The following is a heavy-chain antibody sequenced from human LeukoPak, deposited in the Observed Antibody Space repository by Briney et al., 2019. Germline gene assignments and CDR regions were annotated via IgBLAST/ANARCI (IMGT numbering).Heavy chain of an antibody. Sequence: GGSLRLSCAASEFSFSDYHMDWARQAPGKGLEWVGRSRRKANSYTTEYAASVKGRFSISRDDSKNSVYLQMNSLKTEDTAVYYCARVAVAGGGYFDYWGQGTLVTVSS. CDR3: ARVAVAGGGYFDY. CDR1: EFSFSDYH. D-gene: IGHD6-19*01. V-gene: IGHV3-72*01. CDR2: SRRKANSYTT. J-gene: IGHJ4*02.